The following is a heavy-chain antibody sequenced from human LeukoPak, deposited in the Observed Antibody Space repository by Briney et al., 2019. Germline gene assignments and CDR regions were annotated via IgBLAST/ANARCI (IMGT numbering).Heavy chain of an antibody. J-gene: IGHJ3*02. CDR2: ISYDGRNK. V-gene: IGHV3-30*04. Sequence: GVSLTLSCAAYRFTFYSYAMQRLPPAPGQGWEGVADISYDGRNKYYADSVKGRFTISRDNSKNTLYLQMNSLRAEDTAVYYCARTLTARYSSSWYYGDAAFDIWGQGTMVTVSS. CDR3: ARTLTARYSSSWYYGDAAFDI. CDR1: RFTFYSYA. D-gene: IGHD6-13*01.